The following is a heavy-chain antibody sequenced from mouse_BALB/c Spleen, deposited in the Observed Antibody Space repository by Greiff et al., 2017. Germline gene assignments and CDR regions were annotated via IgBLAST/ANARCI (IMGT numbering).Heavy chain of an antibody. J-gene: IGHJ1*01. CDR1: GFTFSSYA. CDR3: ARDAVVGDWYFDV. V-gene: IGHV5-9-4*01. Sequence: EVQGVESGGGLVKPGGSLKLSCAASGFTFSSYAMSWVRQSPEKRLEWVAEISSGGSYTYYPDTVTGRFTISRDNAKNTLYLEMSSLRSEDTAMYYCARDAVVGDWYFDVWGAGTTVTVSS. CDR2: ISSGGSYT. D-gene: IGHD1-1*01.